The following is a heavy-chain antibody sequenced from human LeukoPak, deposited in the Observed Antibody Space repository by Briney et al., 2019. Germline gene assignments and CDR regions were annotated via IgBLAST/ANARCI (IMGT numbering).Heavy chain of an antibody. D-gene: IGHD3-10*01. CDR3: ARDTMVRGVTGRGPSDY. CDR2: IKQDGSEK. J-gene: IGHJ4*02. V-gene: IGHV3-7*01. CDR1: GFTFSSYW. Sequence: GGSLRLSCAASGFTFSSYWMSWVRQAPGKGLEWVANIKQDGSEKYYVDSVKGRFTISRDNAKNSLYLQMNSLRAEDTAVYYCARDTMVRGVTGRGPSDYWGQGTLVTVSS.